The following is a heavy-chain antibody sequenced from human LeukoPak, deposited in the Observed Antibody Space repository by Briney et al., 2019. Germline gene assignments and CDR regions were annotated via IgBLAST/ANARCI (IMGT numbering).Heavy chain of an antibody. CDR3: ARDIEDGYYDSSGYYPHYFDY. D-gene: IGHD3-22*01. V-gene: IGHV4-39*07. CDR2: IYYSGST. J-gene: IGHJ4*02. Sequence: PSETLSLTCTVSGASMSSSSYYWGWIRQPPGKGLEWMGSIYYSGSTYYNPSLKSRVTISVDTSKNLFSLKLSSVTAADTAVYYCARDIEDGYYDSSGYYPHYFDYWGQGTLITVST. CDR1: GASMSSSSYY.